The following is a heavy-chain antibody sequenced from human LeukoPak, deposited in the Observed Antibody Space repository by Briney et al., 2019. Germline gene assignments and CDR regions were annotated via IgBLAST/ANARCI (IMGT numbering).Heavy chain of an antibody. V-gene: IGHV3-48*01. CDR2: IVGSSTII. J-gene: IGHJ4*02. CDR1: GFSFSSYS. Sequence: GSLRLSCAASGFSFSSYSMSWVRQAPGKGLEWLSYIVGSSTIIYYADSVKGRFTISRDNAQNSLYLQMNSLRAEDTAIYYCATSRDSSGYFFVNYFDNWGQGTLVTVS. CDR3: ATSRDSSGYFFVNYFDN. D-gene: IGHD3-22*01.